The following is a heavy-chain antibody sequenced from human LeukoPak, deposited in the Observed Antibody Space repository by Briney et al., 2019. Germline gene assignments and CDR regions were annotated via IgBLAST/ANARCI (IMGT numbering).Heavy chain of an antibody. CDR2: ISYDGSNK. Sequence: GGSLRLSCAASGFTFSSYAMHWVRQAPGKGLEWVAVISYDGSNKYYADSVKGRFTISRDNSKNTLYLQMNSLRAEDTAVYYCARARGKNYYDSSGYPLGYWGQGTLVTVSS. D-gene: IGHD3-22*01. CDR1: GFTFSSYA. J-gene: IGHJ4*02. CDR3: ARARGKNYYDSSGYPLGY. V-gene: IGHV3-30-3*01.